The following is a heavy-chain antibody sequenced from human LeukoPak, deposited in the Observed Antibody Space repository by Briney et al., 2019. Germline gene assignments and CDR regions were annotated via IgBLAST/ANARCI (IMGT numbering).Heavy chain of an antibody. Sequence: SETLSLTCTVSGGSISSYYWSWIRQPPGKGLEWIGYVDHTGSTNFNPSLNGRVSISRDTTKNLFSLRLRSVTAADTAVYFCARGRVSSSTWYSTYYYMDVWGKGPRSPSP. CDR1: GGSISSYY. J-gene: IGHJ6*03. CDR3: ARGRVSSSTWYSTYYYMDV. V-gene: IGHV4-59*01. CDR2: VDHTGST. D-gene: IGHD1-1*01.